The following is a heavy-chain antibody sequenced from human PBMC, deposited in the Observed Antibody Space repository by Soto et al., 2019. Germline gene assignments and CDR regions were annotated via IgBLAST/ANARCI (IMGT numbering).Heavy chain of an antibody. CDR2: IYPGDSDT. CDR1: GYSFTSYW. V-gene: IGHV5-51*01. D-gene: IGHD2-2*01. CDR3: ARRTITSSSTSLYGMDV. Sequence: GESLKISCKGSGYSFTSYWIGWVRQTPGKGLEWMGIIYPGDSDTRYSPSFQGQVTISADKSISTAYLQWSSLKASDTAMYYCARRTITSSSTSLYGMDVWGQGTTVTVSS. J-gene: IGHJ6*02.